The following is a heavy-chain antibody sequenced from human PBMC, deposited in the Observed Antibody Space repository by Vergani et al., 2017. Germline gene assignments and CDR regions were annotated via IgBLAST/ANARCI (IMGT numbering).Heavy chain of an antibody. D-gene: IGHD2-2*01. CDR3: ARDHIVVVPASDYYYGMDV. J-gene: IGHJ6*02. Sequence: QVQLVQSGAEVKKPGSSVKVSCKASGGTFSSYAISWVRQAPGQGLEWMGGIIPIFGTANYAQKFQGRVTITADESTSTAYMELSSLRSEDTAVYYCARDHIVVVPASDYYYGMDVWGQGTTVTVSS. CDR2: IIPIFGTA. V-gene: IGHV1-69*01. CDR1: GGTFSSYA.